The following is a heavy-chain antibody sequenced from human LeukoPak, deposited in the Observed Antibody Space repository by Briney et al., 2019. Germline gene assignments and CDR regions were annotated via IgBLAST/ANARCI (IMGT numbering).Heavy chain of an antibody. Sequence: PGGSLRLSCAASGFTFDDYGMSWVRQAPGKGLEWVSGINWNGGSTGYADSAKGRFTISRDNAKNSLYLQMNSLRAEDTALYYCARPYSGRFLEWDYAFDIWGQGTMVTVSS. J-gene: IGHJ3*02. V-gene: IGHV3-20*04. CDR2: INWNGGST. CDR1: GFTFDDYG. CDR3: ARPYSGRFLEWDYAFDI. D-gene: IGHD3-3*01.